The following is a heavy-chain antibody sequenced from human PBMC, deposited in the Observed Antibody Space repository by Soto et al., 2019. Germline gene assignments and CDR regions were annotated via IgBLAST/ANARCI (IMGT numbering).Heavy chain of an antibody. D-gene: IGHD3-10*01. Sequence: PGGSLRLSCAASGFTFSSYGIHWVRQAPGKGLEWVAVIWYDGSNKYYADSVKGRFTISRDNSKNTLYLQMNSLRAEDTAVYYCAREKVTMVRGDYYGMDVWGQGTTVTVSS. J-gene: IGHJ6*02. CDR2: IWYDGSNK. V-gene: IGHV3-33*01. CDR1: GFTFSSYG. CDR3: AREKVTMVRGDYYGMDV.